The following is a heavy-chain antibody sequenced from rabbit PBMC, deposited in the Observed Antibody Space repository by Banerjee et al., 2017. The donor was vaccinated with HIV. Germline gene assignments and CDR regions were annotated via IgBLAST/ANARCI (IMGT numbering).Heavy chain of an antibody. CDR2: IVTGSSDST. CDR3: ARGDWGELFFSL. J-gene: IGHJ4*01. D-gene: IGHD4-1*01. V-gene: IGHV1S45*01. CDR1: GLDFSSSYW. Sequence: QEQLEESGGDLVKPGASLTLTCTASGLDFSSSYWICWVRQAPGKGLELIGCIVTGSSDSTYYANWAKGRFTISKTSSTTVTLQMTSLTAADTATYFCARGDWGELFFSLWGQGTLVTVS.